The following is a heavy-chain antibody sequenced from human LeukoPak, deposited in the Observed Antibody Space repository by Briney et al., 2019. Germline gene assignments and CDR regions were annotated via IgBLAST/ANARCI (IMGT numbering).Heavy chain of an antibody. CDR2: IKQDGSEK. CDR3: ARSGPSFYYYGSGSYYRDYYYYYMDV. D-gene: IGHD3-10*01. V-gene: IGHV3-7*01. J-gene: IGHJ6*03. Sequence: SGGSLRLSCAASGFTSSSYWMSWVRQAPGKGLEWVANIKQDGSEKYYVDSVKGRFTISRDNAKNSLYLQMNSLRAEDTAVYYCARSGPSFYYYGSGSYYRDYYYYYMDVWGKGTTVTVSS. CDR1: GFTSSSYW.